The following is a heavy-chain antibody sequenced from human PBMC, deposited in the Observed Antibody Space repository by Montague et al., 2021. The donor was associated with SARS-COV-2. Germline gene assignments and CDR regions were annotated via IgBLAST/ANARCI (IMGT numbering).Heavy chain of an antibody. J-gene: IGHJ6*03. Sequence: SVKVSCKASGYTFTSYDINWVRQAAGQGLEWMGWMNPNSGNTGYAQKLQGRVTMTRDTSMNTAYMELSSLRSEDTAVYYCARASLVRGVIITRVRYSYYMDVWGKGTTVTAS. V-gene: IGHV1-8*01. CDR2: MNPNSGNT. D-gene: IGHD3-10*01. CDR3: ARASLVRGVIITRVRYSYYMDV. CDR1: GYTFTSYD.